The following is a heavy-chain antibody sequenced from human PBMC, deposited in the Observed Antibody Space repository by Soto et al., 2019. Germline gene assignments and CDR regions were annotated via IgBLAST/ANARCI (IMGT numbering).Heavy chain of an antibody. CDR3: ARGLYYGDYYYYYGMDV. V-gene: IGHV1-8*01. CDR2: MNPNSGNT. CDR1: GYTFTSYD. J-gene: IGHJ6*02. Sequence: GASVKVSCKASGYTFTSYDINWVRQATGQRLEWMGWMNPNSGNTGYAQKFQGRVTMTRNTSISTAYMELSSLRCEDTAVYYCARGLYYGDYYYYYGMDVWGQGTTVTVSS. D-gene: IGHD4-17*01.